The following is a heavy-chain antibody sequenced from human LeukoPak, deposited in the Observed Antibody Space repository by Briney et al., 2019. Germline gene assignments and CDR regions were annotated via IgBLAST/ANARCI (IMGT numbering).Heavy chain of an antibody. CDR2: IYYSGST. CDR1: GGSISSYY. V-gene: IGHV4-59*01. Sequence: SETLSLTCTVSGGSISSYYWSWIRQPPGKGLEWIGYIYYSGSTNYNPSLNSRVTISVDTSKNQFSLKLSSVTAADTAVYYCASSYGSGSYAFDIWGQGTMVTVSS. D-gene: IGHD3-10*01. CDR3: ASSYGSGSYAFDI. J-gene: IGHJ3*02.